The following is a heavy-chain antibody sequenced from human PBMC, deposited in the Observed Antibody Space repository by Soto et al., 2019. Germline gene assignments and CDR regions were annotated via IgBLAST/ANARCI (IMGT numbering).Heavy chain of an antibody. CDR1: GFTFSSYG. V-gene: IGHV3-33*01. J-gene: IGHJ4*02. CDR2: IWYDGSNK. CDR3: ARNWGIAAAGTGVY. D-gene: IGHD6-13*01. Sequence: VQLVESGGGVVQPGRSLRLSCAASGFTFSSYGMHWVRQAPGKGLEWVAVIWYDGSNKYYADSVKGRFTISRDNSKNTLYLLMNSLRAEDTAVYYCARNWGIAAAGTGVYWGQGTLVTVSS.